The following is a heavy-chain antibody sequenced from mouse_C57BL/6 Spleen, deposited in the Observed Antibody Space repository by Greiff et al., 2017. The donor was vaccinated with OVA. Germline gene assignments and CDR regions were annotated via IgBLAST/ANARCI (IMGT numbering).Heavy chain of an antibody. J-gene: IGHJ4*01. CDR3: ARSGVNAMDY. CDR1: GYTFTDYY. D-gene: IGHD3-1*01. Sequence: VQLQQSGPELVKPGASVKISCKASGYTFTDYYINWVKQRPGQGLEWIGWIFPGSGSTYSNKTFTGNATLTVDNSSSTAYMLLSSLTSEDSAVYFCARSGVNAMDYWGQGTSVTVSS. CDR2: IFPGSGST. V-gene: IGHV1-75*01.